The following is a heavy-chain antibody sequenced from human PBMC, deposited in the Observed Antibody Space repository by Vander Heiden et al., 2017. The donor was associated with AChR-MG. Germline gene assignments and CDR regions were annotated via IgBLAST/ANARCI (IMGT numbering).Heavy chain of an antibody. D-gene: IGHD3-3*01. V-gene: IGHV3-11*01. J-gene: IGHJ6*03. CDR2: ISSSSGNTI. CDR3: ARTYDFSHYYYMDV. Sequence: QVQLVESGGGLVKPGGSLRLSCAASGLTFREYYMSWIRQAPGKGLEWVSYISSSSGNTIYYADSVKGRFTISRDNANNSLYLQMNSLRAEDTAVYYCARTYDFSHYYYMDVWGKGTTVTVSS. CDR1: GLTFREYY.